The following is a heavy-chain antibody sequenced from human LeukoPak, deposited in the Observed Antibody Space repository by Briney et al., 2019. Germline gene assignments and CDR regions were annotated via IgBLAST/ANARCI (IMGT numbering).Heavy chain of an antibody. J-gene: IGHJ4*02. D-gene: IGHD3-22*01. CDR3: AKDDSRSYFDY. V-gene: IGHV3-23*01. CDR1: GFTFSSYA. Sequence: PGGSLRLSCAASGFTFSSYAMSWVRRAPGKGLEWVSTISGSGGSTYYADSVKGRFTISGDNSNNTLYLQMNSLRAEDTAVYYCAKDDSRSYFDYWGQGTLVTVSS. CDR2: ISGSGGST.